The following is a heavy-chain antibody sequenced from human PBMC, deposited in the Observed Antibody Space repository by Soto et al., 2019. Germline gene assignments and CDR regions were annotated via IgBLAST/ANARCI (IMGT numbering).Heavy chain of an antibody. J-gene: IGHJ4*02. CDR3: ARGDTAMAYYFDY. CDR1: GGTFSSYA. V-gene: IGHV1-69*13. Sequence: EASVKLSCKASGGTFSSYAISLVRQAPGQGLEWMGGIIPIFGTANYAQKFQGRVTITADESTSTAYMELSSLRSEDTAVYYCARGDTAMAYYFDYWGQGTLVTVSS. CDR2: IIPIFGTA. D-gene: IGHD5-18*01.